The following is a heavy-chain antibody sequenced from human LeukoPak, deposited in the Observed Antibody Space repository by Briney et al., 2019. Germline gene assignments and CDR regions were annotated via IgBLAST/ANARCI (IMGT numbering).Heavy chain of an antibody. CDR3: ASMGYCGGDCLEPWAFDI. CDR2: IIPILGIA. CDR1: GGTFSSYA. D-gene: IGHD2-21*02. J-gene: IGHJ3*02. Sequence: ASVKVSCKASGGTFSSYAISRVRQALGQGLEWIGRIIPILGIANYAQKFQGRVTITADKSTSTAYMELSSLRSEDTAVYYCASMGYCGGDCLEPWAFDIWGQGTMVTVSS. V-gene: IGHV1-69*04.